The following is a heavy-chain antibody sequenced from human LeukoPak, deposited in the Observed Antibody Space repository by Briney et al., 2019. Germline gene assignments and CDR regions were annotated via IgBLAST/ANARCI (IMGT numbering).Heavy chain of an antibody. J-gene: IGHJ4*02. V-gene: IGHV3-33*01. Sequence: GGSLRLSCAASGFTFSSYGMHWVRQAPGKGLEWVAVIWYDGSNKYYADSVKGRFTISRDNSKNTLYLQMNSLRAEDTAVYYCARVTAYGGLGPIDYWGQGTLVTASS. CDR2: IWYDGSNK. CDR1: GFTFSSYG. CDR3: ARVTAYGGLGPIDY. D-gene: IGHD4-23*01.